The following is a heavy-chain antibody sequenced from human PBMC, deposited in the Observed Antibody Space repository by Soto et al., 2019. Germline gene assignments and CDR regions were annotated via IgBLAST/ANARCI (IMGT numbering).Heavy chain of an antibody. Sequence: EVQLVESGGGLVQPGGSLRLSCAASGFTFSSYWMHWVRQAPGKGLVWVSRINSDGSSTSYADSVKGRFTISRDNAKYTMYLQMNSLRAEDTAVYYCARVHNYYGSGSYYSPAGYDAFDIWGQGTMVTVSS. CDR1: GFTFSSYW. CDR3: ARVHNYYGSGSYYSPAGYDAFDI. D-gene: IGHD3-10*01. V-gene: IGHV3-74*01. J-gene: IGHJ3*02. CDR2: INSDGSST.